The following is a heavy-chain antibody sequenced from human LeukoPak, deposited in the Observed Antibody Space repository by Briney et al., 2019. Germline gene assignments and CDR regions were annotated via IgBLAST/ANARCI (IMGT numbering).Heavy chain of an antibody. Sequence: NPGGSLRLSCAASRFTFSRYGMHWVRQAPGKGLEWVAFIRYDGSNKHYADSVKGRFTISRDNSKNTLYLQMNSLRAEDTAVYSCAKASGIAVAADYYYYYMDVWGKGTTVTISS. D-gene: IGHD6-19*01. CDR1: RFTFSRYG. CDR2: IRYDGSNK. V-gene: IGHV3-30*02. J-gene: IGHJ6*03. CDR3: AKASGIAVAADYYYYYMDV.